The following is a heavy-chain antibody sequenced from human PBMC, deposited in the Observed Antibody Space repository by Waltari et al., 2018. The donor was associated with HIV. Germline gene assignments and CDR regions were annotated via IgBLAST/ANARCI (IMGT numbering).Heavy chain of an antibody. CDR3: AKEETRIFSSTWYYYYYGMDV. CDR2: ISYDGSNK. J-gene: IGHJ6*02. CDR1: GVIFGSYG. V-gene: IGHV3-30*18. Sequence: QVQLVESGGGVVQPGRSLRLSCAAPGVIFGSYGRTWVRQAPGKGLEWVAVISYDGSNKYYAGSVKGRFTISRDNSKNMLHLQMNSLRAEDTAVYYCAKEETRIFSSTWYYYYYGMDVWGQGTTVTVSS. D-gene: IGHD3-16*01.